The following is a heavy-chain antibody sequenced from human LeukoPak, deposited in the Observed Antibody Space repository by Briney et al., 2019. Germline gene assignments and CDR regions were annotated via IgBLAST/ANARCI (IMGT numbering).Heavy chain of an antibody. V-gene: IGHV3-48*01. CDR2: ISSSGGTM. CDR3: ARGGAARPDY. Sequence: GGSLRLSCAASGFTFRDYGMNWVRQAPGKGLEWVSYISSSGGTMNYADSVRGRFTISRDNAKNSLYLQMNSLRAEDTAVYYCARGGAARPDYWGQGILVTVSS. CDR1: GFTFRDYG. D-gene: IGHD6-6*01. J-gene: IGHJ4*02.